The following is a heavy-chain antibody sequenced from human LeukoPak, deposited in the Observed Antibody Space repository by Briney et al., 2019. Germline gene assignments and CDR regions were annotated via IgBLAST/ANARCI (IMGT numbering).Heavy chain of an antibody. CDR3: AKYPYEYYFDY. V-gene: IGHV1-2*02. CDR2: INPSSGDT. D-gene: IGHD2-2*01. CDR1: GYTLTGFY. J-gene: IGHJ4*02. Sequence: GASVKVSCKASGYTLTGFYMHWVRLAPGQGLEWMGLINPSSGDTNYAQKFQGRVTITRDTSISTAYMEVSRLGSDDTAVYCCAKYPYEYYFDYWGQGTLVTVSS.